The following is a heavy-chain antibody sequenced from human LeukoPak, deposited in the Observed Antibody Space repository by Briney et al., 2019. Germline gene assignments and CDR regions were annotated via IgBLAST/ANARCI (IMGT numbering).Heavy chain of an antibody. CDR1: GGTFSSYA. CDR3: ARAKGAIDYYYGMDV. CDR2: IIPIFGTA. Sequence: ASVKVSCKASGGTFSSYAISWVRQAPGQGLEWMGGIIPIFGTANYAQKFQGRVTITADESTSTAYMELSSLRSEDTAVYYCARAKGAIDYYYGMDVWGQGTTVTVSS. D-gene: IGHD2-2*02. V-gene: IGHV1-69*13. J-gene: IGHJ6*02.